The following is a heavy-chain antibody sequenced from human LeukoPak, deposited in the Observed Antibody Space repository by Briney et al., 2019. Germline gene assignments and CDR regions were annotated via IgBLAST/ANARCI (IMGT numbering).Heavy chain of an antibody. Sequence: KPGGSLRLSCAASGFTFSDYYMSWIRQAPGKGLEWVSYISSSGSTIYYADSVKGRFTISRDNAKNTVSLQMNSLRAEDTAVYYCAKGTHVGYKLEYYFDFWGQGTLVTVSS. CDR1: GFTFSDYY. J-gene: IGHJ4*02. CDR2: ISSSGSTI. V-gene: IGHV3-11*04. CDR3: AKGTHVGYKLEYYFDF. D-gene: IGHD5-12*01.